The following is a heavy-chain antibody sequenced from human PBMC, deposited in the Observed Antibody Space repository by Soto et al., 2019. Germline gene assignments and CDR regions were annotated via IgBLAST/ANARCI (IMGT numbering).Heavy chain of an antibody. J-gene: IGHJ4*02. D-gene: IGHD4-17*01. CDR3: ASTWAQYDYGDYAGYYYFDY. CDR1: GYTFTSYL. V-gene: IGHV1-69*05. Sequence: KVSCKASGYTFTSYLIHWLRQAPGQGLEWMGRINPSCGTTSYAQKFQGRVTITTDESTSTAYMELSSLRSEDTAVYYCASTWAQYDYGDYAGYYYFDYWGQGTLVTVSS. CDR2: INPSCGTT.